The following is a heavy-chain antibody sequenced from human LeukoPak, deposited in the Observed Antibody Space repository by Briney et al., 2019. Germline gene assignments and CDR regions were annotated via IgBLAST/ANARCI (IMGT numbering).Heavy chain of an antibody. J-gene: IGHJ4*02. CDR3: ARDDYYDSSGLDY. D-gene: IGHD3-22*01. V-gene: IGHV3-53*01. Sequence: GGSLRLSCAASGLTVSRHYMTWVRQAPGKGLEWLSVISTGGSTNYADSVKGRFTISRDNSKNMLYLQMNSLRAEDTAVYYCARDDYYDSSGLDYWGQGTLVTVSS. CDR1: GLTVSRHY. CDR2: ISTGGST.